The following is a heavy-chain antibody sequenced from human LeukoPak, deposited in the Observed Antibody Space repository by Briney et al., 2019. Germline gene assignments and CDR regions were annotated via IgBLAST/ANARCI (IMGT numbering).Heavy chain of an antibody. CDR2: ISSSSSYI. V-gene: IGHV3-21*01. Sequence: PGGSLRLSCAASGFTFSSYSMNWVRQAPGKGLEWVSSISSSSSYIYYADSVKGRFTISRDNSKNTLYLQMNSLRAEDTAVYYCAREPGRYFQHWGQGTLVTVSS. J-gene: IGHJ1*01. CDR3: AREPGRYFQH. CDR1: GFTFSSYS.